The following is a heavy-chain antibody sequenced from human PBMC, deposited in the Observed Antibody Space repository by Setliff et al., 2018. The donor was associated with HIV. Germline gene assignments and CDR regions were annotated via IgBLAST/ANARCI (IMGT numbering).Heavy chain of an antibody. Sequence: ASVKVSCKASGGTFSRYGISWVRQAPGQGLEWMGGIIPIFGTTNYAQKFQGRVTITADESTSTAYMELSSLRSEDTAVYYCARDGYYYDSSAFFEGYYYYYMDVWGKGTTVTVSS. D-gene: IGHD3-22*01. V-gene: IGHV1-69*13. CDR2: IIPIFGTT. J-gene: IGHJ6*03. CDR3: ARDGYYYDSSAFFEGYYYYYMDV. CDR1: GGTFSRYG.